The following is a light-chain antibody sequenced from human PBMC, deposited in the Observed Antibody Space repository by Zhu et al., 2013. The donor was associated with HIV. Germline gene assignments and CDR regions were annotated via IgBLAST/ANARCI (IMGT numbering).Light chain of an antibody. CDR2: DAS. V-gene: IGKV3-11*01. CDR3: QQYGGSPPYT. J-gene: IGKJ2*01. Sequence: EIVLTQSPATLSLSPGERATLSCRASQSVSSYLAWYQQKPGQAPRLLIYDASNRATGIPARFSGSGSGTDFTLTISRLEPEDFALYYCQQYGGSPPYTFGQGTKLEIK. CDR1: QSVSSY.